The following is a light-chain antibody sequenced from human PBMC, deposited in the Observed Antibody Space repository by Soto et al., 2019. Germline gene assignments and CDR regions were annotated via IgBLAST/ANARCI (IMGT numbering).Light chain of an antibody. CDR1: QGISSG. CDR3: HQFNSYPLT. J-gene: IGKJ4*01. CDR2: DAS. Sequence: AIQLTQSPSSLSASVGDRVTVTCRASQGISSGLAWYQQKPGEAPKLLIYDASSLESGVPSRFSGIGSGTDFTLTISSLQPEYFANYYCHQFNSYPLTFGGGTKVEIK. V-gene: IGKV1-13*02.